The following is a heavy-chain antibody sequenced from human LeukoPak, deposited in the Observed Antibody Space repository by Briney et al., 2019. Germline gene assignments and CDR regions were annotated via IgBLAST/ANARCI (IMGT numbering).Heavy chain of an antibody. J-gene: IGHJ4*02. Sequence: LRLSCAASGFTFSSDAMSWVRQPPGKGLEWIGSIYYSGSTYYNPSLKSRVTTSVDTSKNQFSLKLSSVTAADTTVYYCASQTGYSYGSLYYFDYWGQGTLVTVSS. CDR3: ASQTGYSYGSLYYFDY. D-gene: IGHD5-18*01. CDR1: GFTFSSDA. CDR2: IYYSGST. V-gene: IGHV4-30-2*03.